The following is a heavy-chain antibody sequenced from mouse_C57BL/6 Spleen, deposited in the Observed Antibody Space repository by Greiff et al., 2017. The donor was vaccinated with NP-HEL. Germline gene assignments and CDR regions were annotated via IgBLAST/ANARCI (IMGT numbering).Heavy chain of an antibody. CDR3: AKGGLRPYYYAMDY. Sequence: QVQLQQPGAELVKPGASVKLSCKASGYTFTSYWMHWVKQRPGQGLEWIGMIHPNSGSTNYNEKFKSKATLTVDKSSSTAYMQLSSLTSEDSAVYYCAKGGLRPYYYAMDYWGQGTSVTVSS. J-gene: IGHJ4*01. V-gene: IGHV1-64*01. D-gene: IGHD2-2*01. CDR1: GYTFTSYW. CDR2: IHPNSGST.